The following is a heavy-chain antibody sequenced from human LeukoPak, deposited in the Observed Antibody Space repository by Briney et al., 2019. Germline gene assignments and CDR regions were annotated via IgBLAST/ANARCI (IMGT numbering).Heavy chain of an antibody. CDR2: INPNSGGT. J-gene: IGHJ3*02. D-gene: IGHD6-13*01. CDR1: GYTFTGYY. CDR3: ARILLRLSSSWYVLTGDPPYAFDI. Sequence: RASVKVSCKASGYTFTGYYMHWVRQAPGQGLEWMGWINPNSGGTNYAQKFQGRVTMTRDTSISTAYMELSRLRSDDTAVYYCARILLRLSSSWYVLTGDPPYAFDIWGQGTMVTVSS. V-gene: IGHV1-2*02.